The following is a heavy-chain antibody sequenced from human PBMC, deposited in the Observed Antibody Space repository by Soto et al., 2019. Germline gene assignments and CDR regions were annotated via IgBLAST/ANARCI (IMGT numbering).Heavy chain of an antibody. CDR3: AKAPTIFGVVISFDYYYGMYV. J-gene: IGHJ6*02. Sequence: GGSLRLSCAASGFTFTRYSMNWVRQAPGKGLEWVSSISSTTNSIYYGDAMKGRFTISRDNAKNSLYLEMNSLRAEDTAVYYCAKAPTIFGVVISFDYYYGMYVWGQGTTVTVSS. V-gene: IGHV3-21*04. D-gene: IGHD3-3*01. CDR2: ISSTTNSI. CDR1: GFTFTRYS.